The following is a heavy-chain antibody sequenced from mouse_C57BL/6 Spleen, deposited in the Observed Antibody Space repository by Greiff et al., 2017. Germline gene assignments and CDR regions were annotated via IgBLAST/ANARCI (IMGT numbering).Heavy chain of an antibody. Sequence: EVQLQQSGAELVKPGASVKLSCTASGFSINDYYMNWVKQSTEQGLEWIGRIDPGNGGTKYNPKFQGKATMTADTSSNTAYLQLSSLTSEDTAVYYCAYRLYALDYWGQGTTVTVSS. V-gene: IGHV14-2*01. CDR2: IDPGNGGT. J-gene: IGHJ4*01. CDR1: GFSINDYY. CDR3: AYRLYALDY.